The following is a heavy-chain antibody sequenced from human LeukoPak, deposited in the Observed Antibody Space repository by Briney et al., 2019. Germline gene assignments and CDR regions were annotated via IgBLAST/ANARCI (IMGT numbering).Heavy chain of an antibody. V-gene: IGHV1-8*01. CDR3: ARVRVVRYYYYYYMDV. Sequence: ASVKVSCKASGYTFTSYDINGVRQATGQGLEWMGWMNPNSGNTGYAQKFQGRVTMTRNTSISTAYMELSSLRSEDTAVYYCARVRVVRYYYYYYMDVWGKGTTVTVSS. D-gene: IGHD3-3*01. CDR2: MNPNSGNT. J-gene: IGHJ6*03. CDR1: GYTFTSYD.